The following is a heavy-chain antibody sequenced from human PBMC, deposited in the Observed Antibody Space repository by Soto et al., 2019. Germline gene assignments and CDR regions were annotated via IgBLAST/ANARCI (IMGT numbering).Heavy chain of an antibody. Sequence: GGSLRLSCAASGFSFDTYNMNWVRQAPGKGLEWVSSISSGRPDIFYADSVRGRFTISSDDAKKSLFLQMNSLRADDTAVYYCARDHLGIAAGDFDLWGQGTLVTVSS. J-gene: IGHJ4*02. CDR2: ISSGRPDI. CDR1: GFSFDTYN. V-gene: IGHV3-21*01. CDR3: ARDHLGIAAGDFDL. D-gene: IGHD6-19*01.